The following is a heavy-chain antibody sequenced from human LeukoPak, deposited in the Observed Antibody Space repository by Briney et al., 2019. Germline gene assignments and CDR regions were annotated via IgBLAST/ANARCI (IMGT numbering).Heavy chain of an antibody. J-gene: IGHJ6*02. D-gene: IGHD5-12*01. CDR2: IYYSGST. CDR3: AGQWLPESGYYYYGMDV. CDR1: GASISSYY. Sequence: KPSETLSLTCTVSGASISSYYWSWIRQPPGKGLEWIGYIYYSGSTNYNPSLKSRFTISVDTSKNQFSLKLSSVTAADTAVYYCAGQWLPESGYYYYGMDVWGQGTTVTVSS. V-gene: IGHV4-59*01.